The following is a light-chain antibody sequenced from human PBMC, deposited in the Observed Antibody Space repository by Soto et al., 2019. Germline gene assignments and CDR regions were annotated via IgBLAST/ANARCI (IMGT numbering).Light chain of an antibody. Sequence: DIQMTQSPSSLSASVGDRVTITCRASESISRHLNWYQQKPGKAPKILIYAASSLQNGVPSRFRRSGSGTDFTLTIPNLQPEDFATYYCQQPYSTRSITFGQGTRLDI. CDR2: AAS. CDR1: ESISRH. J-gene: IGKJ5*01. CDR3: QQPYSTRSIT. V-gene: IGKV1-39*01.